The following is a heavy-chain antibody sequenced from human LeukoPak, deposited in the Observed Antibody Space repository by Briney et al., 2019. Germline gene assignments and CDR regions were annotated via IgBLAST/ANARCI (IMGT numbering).Heavy chain of an antibody. CDR1: GYTFTRYA. Sequence: GASVKVSCKASGYTFTRYALHWVRQAPGQRLEWMGWINAGNGHTKYSQQFQGRVTITRGTSASTAYMELSSLRSEDMAVYYCARDQSAYGSGDYYYYDAFDIWGQGTTVTVSS. J-gene: IGHJ3*02. CDR3: ARDQSAYGSGDYYYYDAFDI. V-gene: IGHV1-3*03. CDR2: INAGNGHT. D-gene: IGHD3-22*01.